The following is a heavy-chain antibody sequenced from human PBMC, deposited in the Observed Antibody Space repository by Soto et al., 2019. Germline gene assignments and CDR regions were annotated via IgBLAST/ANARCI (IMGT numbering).Heavy chain of an antibody. CDR1: GFTFSSYS. CDR2: ISSSSSYI. CDR3: ARDIGCSSTSCKRGYYYYYGMDV. J-gene: IGHJ6*02. V-gene: IGHV3-21*01. Sequence: PGGSLRLSCAASGFTFSSYSMNWVRQAPGKGLEWVSSISSSSSYIYYADSVKGRFTISRDNAKNSLYLQMNSLRAEDTAVYYCARDIGCSSTSCKRGYYYYYGMDVWGQGTTVTVSS. D-gene: IGHD2-2*01.